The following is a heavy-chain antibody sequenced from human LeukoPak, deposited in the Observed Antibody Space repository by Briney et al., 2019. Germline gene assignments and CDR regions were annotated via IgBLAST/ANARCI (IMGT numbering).Heavy chain of an antibody. CDR1: GASVTMGSYY. D-gene: IGHD3-22*01. CDR3: ARHRRYFGGHWGYDSSGYYYDWFDP. Sequence: SETLSLTCSVSGASVTMGSYYWGWIRQPPGKGLEWIGSIYYSGSTYYNPSLKSRVTISVDTSKNQFSLRLSSVTAADTAVYYCARHRRYFGGHWGYDSSGYYYDWFDPWGQGTLVTVSS. CDR2: IYYSGST. V-gene: IGHV4-39*01. J-gene: IGHJ5*02.